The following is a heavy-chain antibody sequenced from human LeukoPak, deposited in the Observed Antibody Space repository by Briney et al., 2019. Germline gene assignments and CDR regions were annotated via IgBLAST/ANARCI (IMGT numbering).Heavy chain of an antibody. CDR1: GGSISSYY. CDR2: IYYSGST. Sequence: SETLSLTCTVSGGSISSYYWSWIRQPPGKGLEWIGYIYYSGSTNYNPSLKGRVTISVDTSKNQFSLKLSSVTAADTAVYYCARGAEYYDFWSGYSGWFDPWGQGTLVTVSS. J-gene: IGHJ5*02. D-gene: IGHD3-3*01. V-gene: IGHV4-59*01. CDR3: ARGAEYYDFWSGYSGWFDP.